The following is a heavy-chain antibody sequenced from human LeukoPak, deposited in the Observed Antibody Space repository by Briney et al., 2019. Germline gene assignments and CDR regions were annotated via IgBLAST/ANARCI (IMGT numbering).Heavy chain of an antibody. J-gene: IGHJ4*02. D-gene: IGHD5-12*01. CDR2: ISSSGSYI. CDR1: GFTFSSYG. V-gene: IGHV3-21*01. CDR3: ARDRIHSGYDSSFDY. Sequence: PGGSLRLSCAASGFTFSSYGMNWVRQAPGKGLEWVSSISSSGSYIYYTDSLRGRFTISRDNAKNSLSLQMNSLRAEDTAVYYCARDRIHSGYDSSFDYWGQGTLVTVPS.